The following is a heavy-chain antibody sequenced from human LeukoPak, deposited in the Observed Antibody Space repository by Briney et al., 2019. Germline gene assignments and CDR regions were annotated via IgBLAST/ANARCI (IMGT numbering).Heavy chain of an antibody. CDR1: GFTFSSYA. D-gene: IGHD6-6*01. V-gene: IGHV3-23*01. CDR2: ISGSGGST. CDR3: AKDGGSSSLTYYYYYMDV. J-gene: IGHJ6*03. Sequence: AGGSLRVSCAASGFTFSSYAMSWVRQAPGKGLEWVSAISGSGGSTYYADSVKGRFTISRDNSKNTLYLQMNSLRAEDTAVYYCAKDGGSSSLTYYYYYMDVWGKGTTVTVSS.